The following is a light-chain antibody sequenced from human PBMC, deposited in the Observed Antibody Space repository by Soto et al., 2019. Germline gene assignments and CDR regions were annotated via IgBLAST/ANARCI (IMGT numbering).Light chain of an antibody. J-gene: IGKJ4*01. Sequence: EMVLTQSPGTLSLSPGERATLSCRASLSVSSSDLAWYQQKPGQAPRLLIYGASRRATGIPDRFSGSGSGTDFTLTISRLEPEDFAVYYCQQYGMSPLTFGGGTKVEIK. CDR2: GAS. CDR1: LSVSSSD. CDR3: QQYGMSPLT. V-gene: IGKV3-20*01.